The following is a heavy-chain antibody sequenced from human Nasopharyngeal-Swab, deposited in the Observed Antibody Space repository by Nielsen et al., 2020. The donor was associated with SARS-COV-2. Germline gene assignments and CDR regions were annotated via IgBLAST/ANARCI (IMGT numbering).Heavy chain of an antibody. J-gene: IGHJ5*02. CDR3: ARPLSRDSTWTTEANWFDP. Sequence: GGSLRLSCAASGFTFSSFGMHWVRQAPGKGLEWVSTITGNGDTTYYADSVKGRFTISRDNSENTVYLQMNSLRAEDTALYHCARPLSRDSTWTTEANWFDPWGQGTLVTVSS. CDR2: ITGNGDTT. CDR1: GFTFSSFG. V-gene: IGHV3-23*01. D-gene: IGHD6-13*01.